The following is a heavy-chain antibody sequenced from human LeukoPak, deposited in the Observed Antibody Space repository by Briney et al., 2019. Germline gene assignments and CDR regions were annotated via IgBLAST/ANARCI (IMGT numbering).Heavy chain of an antibody. CDR2: ISAYNGNT. CDR1: GYSFTSYG. CDR3: ARATSRSGPDY. Sequence: ASVKVSCKASGYSFTSYGISWVRQAPGQGLEWMGWISAYNGNTNYAQKLQGRVTMTTDTSTNTAYMDLRILRSDDTAVYYCARATSRSGPDYWGQGTLVTVSS. J-gene: IGHJ4*02. D-gene: IGHD2-15*01. V-gene: IGHV1-18*01.